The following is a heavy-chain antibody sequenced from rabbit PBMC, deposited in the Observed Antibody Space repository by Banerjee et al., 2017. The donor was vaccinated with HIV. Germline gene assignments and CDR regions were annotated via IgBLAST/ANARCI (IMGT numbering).Heavy chain of an antibody. V-gene: IGHV1S45*01. CDR1: GIDFSSYG. CDR2: IDAGSSGST. J-gene: IGHJ6*01. Sequence: QEQLVESGGGLVTLGGSLKLSCKASGIDFSSYGISWVRQAPGKGLEWIACIDAGSSGSTYYASWAKGRFTISKTSSTTVTLQMTSLTAADTATYFCARGDLDYWSSGWEYGDYGMDLWGPGTLVTVS. D-gene: IGHD4-1*01. CDR3: ARGDLDYWSSGWEYGDYGMDL.